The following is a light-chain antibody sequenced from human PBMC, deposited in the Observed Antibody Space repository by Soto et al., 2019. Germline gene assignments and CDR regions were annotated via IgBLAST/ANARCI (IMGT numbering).Light chain of an antibody. V-gene: IGKV1-5*03. J-gene: IGKJ2*01. CDR2: KAS. CDR1: QSISGG. CDR3: QQHDSHSPMYT. Sequence: DIQMTQSPSTLSASVGDRVTITCRASQSISGGLAWYQQKPGKAPKLLIYKASSLESGVPSRFSGSGSGTEFTLTISSLQPDDFATYYCQQHDSHSPMYTFGQGTKLEIK.